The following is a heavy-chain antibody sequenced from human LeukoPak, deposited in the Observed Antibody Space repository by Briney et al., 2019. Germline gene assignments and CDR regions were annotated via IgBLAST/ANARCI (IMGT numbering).Heavy chain of an antibody. CDR3: ARAEEMATITDY. CDR1: GYTFTSYY. CDR2: INPSGGST. Sequence: GASVKVSCKASGYTFTSYYMHWVRQAPGRGLEWMGIINPSGGSTSYAQKFQGRVTMTRDTSTSTVYMELSSLRSEDTAVYYCARAEEMATITDYWGQGTLVTVSS. D-gene: IGHD5-24*01. V-gene: IGHV1-46*01. J-gene: IGHJ4*02.